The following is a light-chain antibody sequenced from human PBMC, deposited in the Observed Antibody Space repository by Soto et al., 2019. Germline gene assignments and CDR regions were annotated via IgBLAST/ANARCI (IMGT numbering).Light chain of an antibody. V-gene: IGKV1-39*01. J-gene: IGKJ5*01. Sequence: DIQITQSPSSVSASVGDRVTITCLASQSISSCLNWYQQKPVKAPKLLIYAASSLQSGVPPRFSGSGSGTDFTLTISSLQPEDFATYYCQQSYSTPTFGQGTRLEIK. CDR3: QQSYSTPT. CDR1: QSISSC. CDR2: AAS.